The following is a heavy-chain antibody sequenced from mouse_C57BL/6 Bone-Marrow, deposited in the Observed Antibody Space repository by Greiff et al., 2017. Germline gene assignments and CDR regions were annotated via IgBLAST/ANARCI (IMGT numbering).Heavy chain of an antibody. Sequence: QVQLQQPGAELVKPGASVKLSCKASGYTFTSYWMQWVKQRPGQGLEWIGEIDPSDSYTNYNQKFKGKATLTVDTSSSTAYKQLSSLTSEDSAVSYCARGTTVAWYFDVWGTGTTVTVSS. CDR3: ARGTTVAWYFDV. CDR2: IDPSDSYT. D-gene: IGHD1-1*01. CDR1: GYTFTSYW. J-gene: IGHJ1*03. V-gene: IGHV1-50*01.